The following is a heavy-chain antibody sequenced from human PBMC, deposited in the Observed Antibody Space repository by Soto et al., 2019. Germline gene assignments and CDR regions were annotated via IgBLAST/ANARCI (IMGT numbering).Heavy chain of an antibody. V-gene: IGHV4-4*07. CDR1: GASINVYY. Sequence: SETLSLTCNVSGASINVYYWSWLRQSAGKGLEWIGRIYTTGSTNYNPSLKSRVTMSVDLSKNHLSLRLTSVTAADTAVYYCVRDRLNWFDPWGQGTLVTVS. CDR2: IYTTGST. J-gene: IGHJ5*02. CDR3: VRDRLNWFDP.